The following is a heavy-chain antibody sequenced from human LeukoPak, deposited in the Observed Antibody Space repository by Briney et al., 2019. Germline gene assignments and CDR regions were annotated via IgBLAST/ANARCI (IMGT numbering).Heavy chain of an antibody. D-gene: IGHD5-12*01. CDR3: AKSRGYSAYDLPDY. CDR1: GFAFSRYA. CDR2: ISGSAGST. V-gene: IGHV3-23*01. J-gene: IGHJ4*02. Sequence: PGGSLRLSCAASGFAFSRYAMNWVRQAPGKGLEWVSGISGSAGSTYYADSVKGRFSISRDNSKNTLYLQMNSLRVEDTAVYYCAKSRGYSAYDLPDYWGQGTLVTVSS.